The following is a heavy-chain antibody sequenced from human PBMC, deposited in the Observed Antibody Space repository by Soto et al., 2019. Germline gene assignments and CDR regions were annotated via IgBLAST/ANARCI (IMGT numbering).Heavy chain of an antibody. CDR3: ARVGGFGATTIDY. CDR1: GGSISSGDYY. CDR2: IYYSGST. J-gene: IGHJ4*02. Sequence: QVQLQESGPGLVKPSQTLSLTCTVSGGSISSGDYYWSWIRQPPGKGLEWIGYIYYSGSTYYNPSRKSRVTISVDTSKHQFSLKLSSVTAADTAGYYCARVGGFGATTIDYWGQGTLVTVSS. D-gene: IGHD3-10*01. V-gene: IGHV4-30-4*01.